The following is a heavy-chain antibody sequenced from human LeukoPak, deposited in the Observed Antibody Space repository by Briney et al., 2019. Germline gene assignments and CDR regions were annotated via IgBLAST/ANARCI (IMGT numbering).Heavy chain of an antibody. CDR2: INPSGGST. CDR3: AITIFGVVRPFDP. J-gene: IGHJ5*02. D-gene: IGHD3-3*01. Sequence: ASVKVSCKASGYTFTSYYMHWVRQAPGQGLEWMGIINPSGGSTSYAQKFQGRVTITRDTSTSTVYMELSSLRSEDTAVYYCAITIFGVVRPFDPWGQGTLVTVSS. V-gene: IGHV1-46*01. CDR1: GYTFTSYY.